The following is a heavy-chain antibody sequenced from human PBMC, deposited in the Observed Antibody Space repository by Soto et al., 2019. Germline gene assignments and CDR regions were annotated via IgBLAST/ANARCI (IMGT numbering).Heavy chain of an antibody. CDR2: MYFGGSF. V-gene: IGHV4-59*02. CDR1: GASVSNGY. J-gene: IGHJ5*02. CDR3: ARSYYDSTGFAVDP. Sequence: SETLSLSCNVSGASVSNGYWSWIRQPPGKALEWIGFMYFGGSFNYNPSLTSRATISVETSKNQFSMKLTSVTASDTAVYYCARSYYDSTGFAVDPWGQGTLVT. D-gene: IGHD3-22*01.